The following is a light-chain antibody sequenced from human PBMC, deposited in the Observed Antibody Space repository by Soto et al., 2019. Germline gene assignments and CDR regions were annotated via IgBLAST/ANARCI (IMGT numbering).Light chain of an antibody. V-gene: IGLV2-8*01. CDR2: EVN. CDR3: SSYAGINNLGV. J-gene: IGLJ1*01. Sequence: QSAQTQPPSASGSPGQSVTISCNGTSSDVGGYKYVSWYQQHPGKAPKLMIFEVNKRPSGVPDRFSGSKSGNTASLTVSGLQAEDEADYYCSSYAGINNLGVFGTGTKVTVL. CDR1: SSDVGGYKY.